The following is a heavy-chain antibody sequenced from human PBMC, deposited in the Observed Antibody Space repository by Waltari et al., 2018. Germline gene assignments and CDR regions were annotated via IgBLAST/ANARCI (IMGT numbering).Heavy chain of an antibody. CDR3: AGVGFVVGLLDY. CDR1: GGSISSSSYY. D-gene: IGHD2-21*01. CDR2: IYYSGST. Sequence: QLQLQESGPGLVKPSETLSLTCTVSGGSISSSSYYWGWIRQPPGKGLGWIGSIYYSGSTYYNPSLKSRVTISVDTSKNQFSLKLSSVTAADTAVYYCAGVGFVVGLLDYWGQGTLVTVSS. V-gene: IGHV4-39*07. J-gene: IGHJ4*02.